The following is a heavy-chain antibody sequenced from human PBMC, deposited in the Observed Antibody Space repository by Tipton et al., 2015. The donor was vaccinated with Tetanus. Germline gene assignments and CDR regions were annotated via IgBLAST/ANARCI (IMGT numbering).Heavy chain of an antibody. CDR1: GYTFSSYG. J-gene: IGHJ4*02. V-gene: IGHV1-18*01. D-gene: IGHD3-3*01. Sequence: QSGPEVKKPGASVKVSCKATGYTFSSYGITWVRQAPGQGLQWMGWTSAQNGDTSYAPNLQDRVTLTTDTSTSTSHMWLSSLRSEDSAVYYCARSKGGTRDYYAIKYWGQGTLVTVSS. CDR3: ARSKGGTRDYYAIKY. CDR2: TSAQNGDT.